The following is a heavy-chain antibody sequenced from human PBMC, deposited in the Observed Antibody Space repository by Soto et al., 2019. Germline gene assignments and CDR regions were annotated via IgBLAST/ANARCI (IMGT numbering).Heavy chain of an antibody. D-gene: IGHD2-21*01. V-gene: IGHV2-5*02. Sequence: QITLKESGPTLVKPTQTLTLTCTFSGFSLSSSGVGVGWIRQPPGKALEWLTFIYWDDDKRYSPSLKSRLTMTQDASKNHVVLTLTNMDPVDTATHSCARLAVAGITYYFDSWGQGTLLTVSS. CDR1: GFSLSSSGVG. CDR3: ARLAVAGITYYFDS. CDR2: IYWDDDK. J-gene: IGHJ4*02.